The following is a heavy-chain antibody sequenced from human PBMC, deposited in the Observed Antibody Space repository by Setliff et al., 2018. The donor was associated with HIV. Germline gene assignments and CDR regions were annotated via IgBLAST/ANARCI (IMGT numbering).Heavy chain of an antibody. V-gene: IGHV4-39*07. CDR1: GGSISSGGYY. CDR3: ARADDYYDSSGYYRYYYYGMDV. CDR2: IYHSGST. Sequence: PSETLSLTCTVSGGSISSGGYYWGWIRQPPGKGLEWIGSIYHSGSTYYNPSLKSRVTISVDTSKNQFSLKLSSVTAADTAVYYCARADDYYDSSGYYRYYYYGMDVWGQGTTVTVSS. J-gene: IGHJ6*02. D-gene: IGHD3-22*01.